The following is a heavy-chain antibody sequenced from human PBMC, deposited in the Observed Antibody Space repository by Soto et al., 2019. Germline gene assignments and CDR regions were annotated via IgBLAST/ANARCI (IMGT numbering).Heavy chain of an antibody. J-gene: IGHJ6*03. CDR1: GGSISSYY. D-gene: IGHD2-15*01. Sequence: SETLSLTCTVSGGSISSYYWSWIRQPQGKGLEWIGYIYYSGSTNYNPSLKSRVTISVDTSKNQFSLKLSSVTAADTAVYYCAREMGYCSGGSCYRSIYMDVWGKGTTVTVSS. CDR2: IYYSGST. V-gene: IGHV4-59*01. CDR3: AREMGYCSGGSCYRSIYMDV.